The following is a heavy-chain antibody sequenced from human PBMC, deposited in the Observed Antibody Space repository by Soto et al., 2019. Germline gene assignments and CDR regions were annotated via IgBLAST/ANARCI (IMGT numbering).Heavy chain of an antibody. CDR3: ARAARDYDFWSGYNQNYYFDY. J-gene: IGHJ4*02. Sequence: ASVKVSCKASGYTFTSYGISWVRQAPGQGLEWMGWISAYNGNTNYAQKLQGGVTMTTDTSTSTAYMELGSLRSDDTAVYYCARAARDYDFWSGYNQNYYFDYWGQGTLVTVSS. V-gene: IGHV1-18*01. CDR2: ISAYNGNT. CDR1: GYTFTSYG. D-gene: IGHD3-3*01.